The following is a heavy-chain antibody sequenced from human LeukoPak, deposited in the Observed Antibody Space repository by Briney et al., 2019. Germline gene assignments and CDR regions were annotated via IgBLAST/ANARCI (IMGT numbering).Heavy chain of an antibody. V-gene: IGHV1-2*02. CDR3: ASGAVYTAMVPDPLDY. Sequence: ASVKVSCKASGYTFTSYDINWVRQAPGQGLEWMGWINPNSGGTNYAQKFQGRVTMTRDTSISTAYMELSRLRSDDTAVYYCASGAVYTAMVPDPLDYWGQGTPVTVSS. CDR1: GYTFTSYD. CDR2: INPNSGGT. D-gene: IGHD5-18*01. J-gene: IGHJ4*02.